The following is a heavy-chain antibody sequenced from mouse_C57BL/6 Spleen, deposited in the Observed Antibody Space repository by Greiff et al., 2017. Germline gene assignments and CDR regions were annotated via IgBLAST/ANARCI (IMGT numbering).Heavy chain of an antibody. V-gene: IGHV5-17*01. CDR2: ISSGSSTI. CDR3: ASGAYYSNHFDY. CDR1: GFTFSDYG. Sequence: EVMLVESGGGLVKPGGSLKLSCAASGFTFSDYGMHWVRQAPEKGLEWVAYISSGSSTIYYADTVKGRFTISRDNAKNTLCLQMTSLRSEDTAMYYCASGAYYSNHFDYWGQGTTLTVSS. J-gene: IGHJ2*01. D-gene: IGHD2-5*01.